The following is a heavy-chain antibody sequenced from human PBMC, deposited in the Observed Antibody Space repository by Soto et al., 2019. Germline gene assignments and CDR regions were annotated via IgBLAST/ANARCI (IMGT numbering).Heavy chain of an antibody. Sequence: ASVKVSCKASGYTFTSYGISWVRQAPGQGLEWMGWISAYNGNTNYAQKLQGRVTMTTDTSTSTATMELRSLRCDNTAVYYCARDRMKMATITAGSWGQGTLVSVSS. J-gene: IGHJ5*02. CDR2: ISAYNGNT. V-gene: IGHV1-18*01. D-gene: IGHD5-12*01. CDR3: ARDRMKMATITAGS. CDR1: GYTFTSYG.